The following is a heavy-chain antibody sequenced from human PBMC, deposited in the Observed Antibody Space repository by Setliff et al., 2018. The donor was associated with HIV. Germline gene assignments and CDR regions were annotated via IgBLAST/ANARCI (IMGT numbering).Heavy chain of an antibody. CDR3: ARDFDYGSDPGFFDP. V-gene: IGHV4-4*07. CDR1: GGSISRYH. D-gene: IGHD3-10*01. J-gene: IGHJ5*02. CDR2: IYSSGST. Sequence: PSETLSLTCTVSGGSISRYHWTWIRQPAGKGLEWIGRIYSSGSTNYNPSLKSRVSMSVETSKNQFSLKVNSVTAADTAVYYCARDFDYGSDPGFFDPWGQGTLVTVSS.